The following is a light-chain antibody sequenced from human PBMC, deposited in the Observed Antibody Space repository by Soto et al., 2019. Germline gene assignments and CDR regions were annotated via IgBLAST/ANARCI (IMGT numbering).Light chain of an antibody. CDR1: ESVSTY. CDR3: QQRSDLLT. J-gene: IGKJ4*01. V-gene: IGKV3-11*01. CDR2: DAS. Sequence: EIVLTQSPATLSLSPGERATLSCRASESVSTYLVWYQQKPGQAPRLLIYDASNSATGIPARFSGSGSGTDFILTISSLEPEGFAVYYCQQRSDLLTFGGGTKVEIK.